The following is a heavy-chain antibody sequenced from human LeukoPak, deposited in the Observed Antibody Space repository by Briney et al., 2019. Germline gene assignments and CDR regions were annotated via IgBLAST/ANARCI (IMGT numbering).Heavy chain of an antibody. J-gene: IGHJ3*02. V-gene: IGHV6-1*01. CDR2: TYYRSKWYN. D-gene: IGHD2-21*01. CDR3: ARDRGYCGGDCSLDAFDI. Sequence: SQTLSLTCAISGDSVPSNSAAWNWIRQSPSRGLEWLGRTYYRSKWYNDYAVSVKSRITINPDTSKNQFSLQLNSVTPEDTAVYYCARDRGYCGGDCSLDAFDIWGQGTMVTVSS. CDR1: GDSVPSNSAA.